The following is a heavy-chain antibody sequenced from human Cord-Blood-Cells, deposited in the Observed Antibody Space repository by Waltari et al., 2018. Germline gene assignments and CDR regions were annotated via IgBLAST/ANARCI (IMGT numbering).Heavy chain of an antibody. CDR3: AKVSPPYCTNGVCYAFDI. CDR1: GFTFSSYA. CDR2: ISGSGGST. D-gene: IGHD2-8*01. V-gene: IGHV3-23*01. J-gene: IGHJ3*02. Sequence: EVQLLESGGGLVQPGGSLRLSCAASGFTFSSYAMSWVRQAPGKGLEWVSAISGSGGSTYYADSVKGRFTSSRDNSKNTLYLQMNSLRAEDTAVYYCAKVSPPYCTNGVCYAFDIWGQGTMVTVSS.